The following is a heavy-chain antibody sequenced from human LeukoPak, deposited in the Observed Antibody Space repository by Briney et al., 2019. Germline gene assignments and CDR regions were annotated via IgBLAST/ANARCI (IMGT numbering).Heavy chain of an antibody. Sequence: SGGSLRLSCAASGFTFSNAWMSWVRQAPGKGLEWVGRIKSKIDGGTTDHAAPVKGRFTISRDDSKNTLYLQMNSLKTEDTAVYYCTTAVRGSSWYQRYYFDYWGQGTLVTVSS. D-gene: IGHD6-13*01. CDR2: IKSKIDGGTT. V-gene: IGHV3-15*01. CDR1: GFTFSNAW. J-gene: IGHJ4*02. CDR3: TTAVRGSSWYQRYYFDY.